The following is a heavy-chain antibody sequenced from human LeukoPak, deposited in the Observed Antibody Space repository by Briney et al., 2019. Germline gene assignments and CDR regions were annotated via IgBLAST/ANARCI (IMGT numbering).Heavy chain of an antibody. V-gene: IGHV4-34*01. Sequence: SETLSLACAVYGGSFSGYYWSWIRQPPGKGLEWIGEINHSGSTNYNPSLKSRVTISVDTSKNQFSLKLSSVTAADTAVYYCARVPFRSGYYLDYWGQGTLVTVSS. D-gene: IGHD3-3*01. J-gene: IGHJ4*02. CDR1: GGSFSGYY. CDR3: ARVPFRSGYYLDY. CDR2: INHSGST.